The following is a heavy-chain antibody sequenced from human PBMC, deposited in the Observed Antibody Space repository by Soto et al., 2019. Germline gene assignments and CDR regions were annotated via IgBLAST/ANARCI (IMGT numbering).Heavy chain of an antibody. V-gene: IGHV1-69*13. J-gene: IGHJ3*02. Sequence: ASVKVSCKASGGTFSSYAISWVRQAPGQGLEWMGGIIPIFGTANYAQKFQGRVTITADESTSTAYMELSSLRSEDTAVYYCARGATPHSPLGDAFDIWGQGTMVTVSS. CDR1: GGTFSSYA. D-gene: IGHD2-21*01. CDR3: ARGATPHSPLGDAFDI. CDR2: IIPIFGTA.